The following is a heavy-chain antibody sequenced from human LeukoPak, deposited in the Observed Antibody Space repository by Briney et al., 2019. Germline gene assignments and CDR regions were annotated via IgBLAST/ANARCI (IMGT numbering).Heavy chain of an antibody. CDR1: GFTFSSYA. D-gene: IGHD3-9*01. V-gene: IGHV3-23*01. CDR3: AKDGDYDILTGYYRATYFDY. CDR2: ISGSCGST. Sequence: GGSLRLSCAASGFTFSSYAMSWVRQAPGKGLEWVSAISGSCGSTYYADSVKGRITISRDNSKNTLYLQMNSLRAEATAVYYCAKDGDYDILTGYYRATYFDYWGQGTLVTVSS. J-gene: IGHJ4*02.